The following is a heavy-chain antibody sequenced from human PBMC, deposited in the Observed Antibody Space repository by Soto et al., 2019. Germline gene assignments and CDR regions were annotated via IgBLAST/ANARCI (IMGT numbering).Heavy chain of an antibody. Sequence: QVQLVQSGAEVKKPGASVKVSCKASGYTFTSYAMHWVRQAPGQRLEWMGWINAGNGNTKDSQKFQGRVTITRDTTARTGYTELSSLRSEDTAVYYCAGDPCIARCPAYWGQGTLVTVSS. CDR2: INAGNGNT. D-gene: IGHD2-15*01. CDR3: AGDPCIARCPAY. J-gene: IGHJ4*02. CDR1: GYTFTSYA. V-gene: IGHV1-3*01.